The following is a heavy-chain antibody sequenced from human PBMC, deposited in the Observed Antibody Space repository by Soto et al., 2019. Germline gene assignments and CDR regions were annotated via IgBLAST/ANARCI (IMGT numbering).Heavy chain of an antibody. V-gene: IGHV3-66*01. D-gene: IGHD2-15*01. CDR2: IQSGGTT. J-gene: IGHJ6*04. CDR1: GFTVSSKY. Sequence: EVQLVESGGGLVQPGGSLRLSCAASGFTVSSKYMTWVRQAPGKGLEWVSLIQSGGTTYYADSVKGRFTISRDTSENTLHHQMDSLRVEDTAVYYCARDDVLCEWGRCYGIPVDVRGKGTTVTVSS. CDR3: ARDDVLCEWGRCYGIPVDV.